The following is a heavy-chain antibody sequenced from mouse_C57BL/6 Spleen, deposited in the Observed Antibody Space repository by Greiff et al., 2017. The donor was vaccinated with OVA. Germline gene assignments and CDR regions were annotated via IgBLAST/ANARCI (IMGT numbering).Heavy chain of an antibody. D-gene: IGHD1-1*01. CDR1: GYTFTSYW. CDR3: ARGDYGSSYFDY. V-gene: IGHV1-64*01. Sequence: QVQLQQPGAELVKPGASVKLSCKASGYTFTSYWMHWVKQRPGQGLEWIGMIHPNSGSTNYNEKFKSKATLTVDKSSSTAYMQLSSLTSEDSAVYYCARGDYGSSYFDYWGQGTTLTVSS. J-gene: IGHJ2*01. CDR2: IHPNSGST.